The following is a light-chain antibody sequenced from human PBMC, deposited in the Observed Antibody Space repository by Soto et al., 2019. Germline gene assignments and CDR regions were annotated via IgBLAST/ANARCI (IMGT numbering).Light chain of an antibody. CDR3: QQYGSSIT. J-gene: IGKJ5*01. Sequence: EIVLTQSPGTLSLSPGEGAILSCRASHIINNNYLAWYQQEPGQAPRLLTYGASSRATGIPDRFSGGGSGTDFTLTVTRLEPEDFAVYYCQQYGSSITFGQGTRLEIK. V-gene: IGKV3-20*01. CDR1: HIINNNY. CDR2: GAS.